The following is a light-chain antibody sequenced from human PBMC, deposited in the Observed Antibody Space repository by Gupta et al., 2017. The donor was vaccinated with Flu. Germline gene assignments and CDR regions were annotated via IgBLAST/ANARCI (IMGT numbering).Light chain of an antibody. V-gene: IGKV4-1*01. CDR3: QQYLSFPLT. CDR2: WAS. CDR1: QSVIYSPNNKNY. J-gene: IGKJ4*01. Sequence: NCKSSQSVIYSPNNKNYLAWYQQKAGQPPKVVIYWASTREFGVPDRFSGSGSGTDFTLTITSLQAEDVAVYYCQQYLSFPLTFGGGTKLEIK.